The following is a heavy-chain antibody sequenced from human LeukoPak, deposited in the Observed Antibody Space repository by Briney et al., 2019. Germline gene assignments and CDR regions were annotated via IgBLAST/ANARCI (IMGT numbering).Heavy chain of an antibody. CDR1: GFIFSSYA. Sequence: GGSLRLSCAASGFIFSSYAMSWVRQAPGKGLEWLSAISGNGGSTYYADSVMGRFTISRDNSKNTLYLQMNSLRAEDTAVYYCAKRSSGYSFDYWGQGTLVTVSS. J-gene: IGHJ4*02. V-gene: IGHV3-23*01. D-gene: IGHD3-22*01. CDR3: AKRSSGYSFDY. CDR2: ISGNGGST.